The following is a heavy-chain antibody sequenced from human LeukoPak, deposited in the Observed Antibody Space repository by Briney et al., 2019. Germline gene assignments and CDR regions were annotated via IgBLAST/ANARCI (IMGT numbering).Heavy chain of an antibody. CDR3: ARDLSCSSTSCYNEA. V-gene: IGHV3-7*01. J-gene: IGHJ4*02. D-gene: IGHD2-2*02. CDR2: IKQDGSEK. CDR1: GFTFSSYW. Sequence: GGSLRLSCAASGFTFSSYWMSWVRQAPGKGLEWVANIKQDGSEKYYVDSVKRRFTISRDNAKNSLYLQMNSLRAEDTAVYYCARDLSCSSTSCYNEAWGQGTLVTVSS.